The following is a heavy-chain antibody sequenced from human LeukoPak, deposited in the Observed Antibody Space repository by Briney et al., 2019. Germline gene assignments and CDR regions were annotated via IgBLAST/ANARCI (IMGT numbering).Heavy chain of an antibody. V-gene: IGHV3-33*01. Sequence: GGSLRLSCAASGFTFSSYGMHWVRQAPGKGLEWVAVIWYDGSNKYYADSVKGRFTISRDNSKNTLYLQMNSLRAEDTAVYYCARSYSSSWWDLSLNYWGQGTLVTVSS. CDR3: ARSYSSSWWDLSLNY. CDR2: IWYDGSNK. J-gene: IGHJ4*02. CDR1: GFTFSSYG. D-gene: IGHD6-13*01.